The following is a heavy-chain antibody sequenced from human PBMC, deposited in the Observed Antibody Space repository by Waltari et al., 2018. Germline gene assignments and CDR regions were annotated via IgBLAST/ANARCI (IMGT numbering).Heavy chain of an antibody. J-gene: IGHJ3*01. V-gene: IGHV4-4*07. D-gene: IGHD1-1*01. CDR3: ARAQERRDALDF. CDR1: GGSMSDHY. CDR2: VFTSGRT. Sequence: QVQLQESGPGLVKPSETLTLTCTVSGGSMSDHYWNWIPQPAGKGLEWIGRVFTSGRTHYNPSLQSRVTMSADTSKNQFSLRLTSVTAADTAVYFCARAQERRDALDFWSQGTLVTVSS.